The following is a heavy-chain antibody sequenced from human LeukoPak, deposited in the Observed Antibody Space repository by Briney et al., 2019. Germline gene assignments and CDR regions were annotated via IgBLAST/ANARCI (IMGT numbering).Heavy chain of an antibody. CDR1: GYTFTGYY. CDR3: ARDGEDYYDTTVNWFDP. Sequence: ASVKVSCKAAGYTFTGYYMHWVRQAPGQGLEWMGWINPNSGATNYAQRFQGRVTMTRDTSISTAYMELSRLTSDDTAVYYCARDGEDYYDTTVNWFDPWGQGTLVTVSS. J-gene: IGHJ5*02. D-gene: IGHD3-22*01. CDR2: INPNSGAT. V-gene: IGHV1-2*02.